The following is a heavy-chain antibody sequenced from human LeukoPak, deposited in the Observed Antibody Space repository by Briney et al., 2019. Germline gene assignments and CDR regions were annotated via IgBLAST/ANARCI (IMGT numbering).Heavy chain of an antibody. CDR3: AREPPSTGYFDY. CDR1: GYSLTSYF. V-gene: IGHV1-46*01. D-gene: IGHD1-1*01. Sequence: ASVKVPCKASGYSLTSYFMHWVRQAPGQGLEWVGVINPSGDGTSYTQNFQGRVTVTRDMSTSTVFMELTSLRSEDTAVYFCAREPPSTGYFDYWGKGTLVTVSS. J-gene: IGHJ4*02. CDR2: INPSGDGT.